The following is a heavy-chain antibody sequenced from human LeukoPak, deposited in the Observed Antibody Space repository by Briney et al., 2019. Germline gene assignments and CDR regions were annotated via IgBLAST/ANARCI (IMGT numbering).Heavy chain of an antibody. CDR3: ARDPRIAVADRFDY. J-gene: IGHJ4*02. CDR2: INPNSGGT. V-gene: IGHV1-2*06. CDR1: GYTFTGYY. Sequence: ASVKVSCKASGYTFTGYYMHWVRQAPGQGLEWMGRINPNSGGTNCAQKFQGRVTMTRDASISTAYMELSRLRSDDTAVYYCARDPRIAVADRFDYWGQGTLVTVSS. D-gene: IGHD6-19*01.